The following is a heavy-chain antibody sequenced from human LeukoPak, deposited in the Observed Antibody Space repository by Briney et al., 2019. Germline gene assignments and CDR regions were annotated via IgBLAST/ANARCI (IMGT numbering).Heavy chain of an antibody. D-gene: IGHD3-9*01. CDR1: GGSISSYY. V-gene: IGHV4-59*08. CDR2: IYYSGST. Sequence: SETLSLTCTVSGGSISSYYWSWIRQPPGKGLEWIGYIYYSGSTNYNPSLKSRVTISVDTSKNQFSLKLSSVTAADTAVYYCARHAHLTGYYTDLLDYWGQGTLVTVSS. J-gene: IGHJ4*02. CDR3: ARHAHLTGYYTDLLDY.